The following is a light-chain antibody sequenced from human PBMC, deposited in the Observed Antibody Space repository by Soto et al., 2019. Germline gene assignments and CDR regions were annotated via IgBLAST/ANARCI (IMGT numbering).Light chain of an antibody. CDR3: LLYYGGAQV. J-gene: IGLJ3*02. CDR1: TGAVTSSYY. Sequence: QTVVTQEPSLTVSPGGTVTLTCASNTGAVTSSYYPNWFQQKPGQAPRALIYNTSNKHSWTPARSSGSLLGGKAALTLSGVQPEDEAEYYCLLYYGGAQVFGGGTKLTVL. CDR2: NTS. V-gene: IGLV7-43*01.